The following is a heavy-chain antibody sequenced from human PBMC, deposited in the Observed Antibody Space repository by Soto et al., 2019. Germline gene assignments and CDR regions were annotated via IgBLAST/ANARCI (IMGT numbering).Heavy chain of an antibody. CDR2: INPSGGST. CDR3: ARPRYESSEYYFGGFDC. Sequence: QVQLVQSGAEVKKPGASVKVSCKASGYTLTRYYLHGVRQAPGQGLEWMGRINPSGGSTSYAKKLPGRVTMTRDTSTSTAYMELSSLRSEDTAVYYCARPRYESSEYYFGGFDCWGQGTLVTVSA. D-gene: IGHD3-22*01. V-gene: IGHV1-46*01. J-gene: IGHJ4*02. CDR1: GYTLTRYY.